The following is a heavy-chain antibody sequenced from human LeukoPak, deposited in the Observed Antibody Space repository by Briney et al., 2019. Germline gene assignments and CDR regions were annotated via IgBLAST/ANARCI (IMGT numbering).Heavy chain of an antibody. CDR1: GYTFTSYG. V-gene: IGHV1-18*01. D-gene: IGHD6-13*01. Sequence: ASVKVSCKASGYTFTSYGISWVRQAPGQGLEWMGWISAYNGNTNYAQKLQGRVTMTTDTSTSTDYMELRSLRSDDTAVYYCASPGPPMSSSWFDFDYWGQGTLVTVSS. J-gene: IGHJ4*02. CDR3: ASPGPPMSSSWFDFDY. CDR2: ISAYNGNT.